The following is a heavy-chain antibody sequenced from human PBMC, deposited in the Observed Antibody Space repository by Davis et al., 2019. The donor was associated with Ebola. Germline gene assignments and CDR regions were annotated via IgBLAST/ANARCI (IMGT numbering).Heavy chain of an antibody. V-gene: IGHV3-23*01. CDR2: ISGGADNT. J-gene: IGHJ5*02. CDR1: GFTFNTYA. CDR3: AKGTRYYYGSGSYYVS. Sequence: GESLKISCAASGFTFNTYAMTWVRQAPGKGLEWVSTISGGADNTYYADSVKGRFTISRDNSKNTLYLQMNSLRAEDSAVYYCAKGTRYYYGSGSYYVSWGQGSLVTVSS. D-gene: IGHD3-10*01.